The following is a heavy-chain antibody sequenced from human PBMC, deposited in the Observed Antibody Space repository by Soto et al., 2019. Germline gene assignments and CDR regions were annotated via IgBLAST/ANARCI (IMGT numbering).Heavy chain of an antibody. D-gene: IGHD3-10*01. CDR1: GGTFSSDS. J-gene: IGHJ5*02. CDR2: IIPVLGTP. Sequence: QVQLVQSGAEVKKSGSSVKVSCKASGGTFSSDSISWVRQAPGQGLEWMGGIIPVLGTPDYAQQFQGRVTITADESTSTGSLELSSLKPEDPAVYYCAHAGFYYGSGGTWGQGTLVTVSS. V-gene: IGHV1-69*11. CDR3: AHAGFYYGSGGT.